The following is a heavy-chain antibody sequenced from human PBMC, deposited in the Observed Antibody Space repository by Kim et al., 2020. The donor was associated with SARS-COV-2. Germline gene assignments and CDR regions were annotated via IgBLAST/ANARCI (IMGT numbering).Heavy chain of an antibody. J-gene: IGHJ6*02. CDR3: VKEEGGSGYSGYYYYYGMDV. V-gene: IGHV3-64D*09. CDR1: GFTFSSYA. D-gene: IGHD5-12*01. Sequence: GGSLRLSCSASGFTFSSYAMHWVRQAPGKGLEYVSAISSNGGSTYYADSVKGRFTISRDNSKNTLYLQMSSLRAEDTAVYYCVKEEGGSGYSGYYYYYGMDVWGQGTTVTVSS. CDR2: ISSNGGST.